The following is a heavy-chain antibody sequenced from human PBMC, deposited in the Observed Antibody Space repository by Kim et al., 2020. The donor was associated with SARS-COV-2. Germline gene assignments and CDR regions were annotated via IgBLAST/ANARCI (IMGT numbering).Heavy chain of an antibody. CDR3: ARVLAVWLVPHPPFDY. J-gene: IGHJ4*02. CDR1: GGSFSGYY. D-gene: IGHD6-19*01. Sequence: SETLSLTCAVYGGSFSGYYWSWIRQPPGKGLEWIGEINHSGSTNYNPSLKSRVTISVDTSKNQFSLKLSSVTAADTAVYYCARVLAVWLVPHPPFDYWGQGTLVTVSS. CDR2: INHSGST. V-gene: IGHV4-34*01.